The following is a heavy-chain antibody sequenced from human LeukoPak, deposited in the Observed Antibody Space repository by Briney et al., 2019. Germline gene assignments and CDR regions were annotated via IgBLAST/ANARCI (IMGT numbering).Heavy chain of an antibody. V-gene: IGHV4-59*01. J-gene: IGHJ4*02. CDR2: IYYSGST. D-gene: IGHD3-10*01. CDR1: GGSISSYY. CDR3: ARGSTMVRGAFDY. Sequence: SETLSLTCTVSGGSISSYYWSWIRQPPGKGLEWIGYIYYSGSTYYNPSLKSRVTISVDRSKNQFSLKLSSVTAADTAVYYCARGSTMVRGAFDYWGQGTLVTVSS.